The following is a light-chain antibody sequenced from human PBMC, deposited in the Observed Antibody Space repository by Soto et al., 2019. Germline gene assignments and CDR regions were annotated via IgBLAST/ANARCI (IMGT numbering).Light chain of an antibody. J-gene: IGKJ2*01. CDR1: QSVSSSY. CDR2: GAS. V-gene: IGKV3-20*01. CDR3: QQYGSSMYT. Sequence: EIVSTQSPGTLSLSPGERATLSCRASQSVSSSYLAWYQQKPGQAPRLLIYGASSRATGIPDRFSGGGSGTDFTLTISRLETEDFAVYYCQQYGSSMYTFGQGTKLEIK.